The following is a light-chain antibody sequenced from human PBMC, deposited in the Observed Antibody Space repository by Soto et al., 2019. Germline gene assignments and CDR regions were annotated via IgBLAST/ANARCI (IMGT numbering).Light chain of an antibody. Sequence: QSVLTQAPSASGAPGQRVTISCTGSRSNIGAGYDVHWYQQLPGTAPKLLIYAYNNRPSGVPDRFSGSKSGTSASLAITGLQAEDEADYYCQSYDTSLGGWVFGGGTKLTVL. V-gene: IGLV1-40*01. J-gene: IGLJ3*02. CDR1: RSNIGAGYD. CDR3: QSYDTSLGGWV. CDR2: AYN.